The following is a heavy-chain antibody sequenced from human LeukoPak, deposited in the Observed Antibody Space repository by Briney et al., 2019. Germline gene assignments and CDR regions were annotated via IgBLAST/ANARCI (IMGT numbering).Heavy chain of an antibody. V-gene: IGHV1-69*05. Sequence: ASVKVSCKASGGTFSSYAISWVRQAPGQGLEWMGRIIPIFGTANYAQKFQGRVTITTDESTSTAYMELSSLRSEDTAVYYCARELVVTAIPDAYEIWGQGTMVTVSS. J-gene: IGHJ3*02. D-gene: IGHD2-21*02. CDR2: IIPIFGTA. CDR1: GGTFSSYA. CDR3: ARELVVTAIPDAYEI.